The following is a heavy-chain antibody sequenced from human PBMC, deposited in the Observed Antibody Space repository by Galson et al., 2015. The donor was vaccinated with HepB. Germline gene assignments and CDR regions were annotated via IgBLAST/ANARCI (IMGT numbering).Heavy chain of an antibody. CDR2: IYYSGST. CDR3: ARGGVEMATITFDY. Sequence: ETLSLTCTVSGGSISSYYWSWLRQPPGKGLEWIGYIYYSGSTNYNPSLKSRVTISVDTSKNQFSLKLSSVTAADTAVYYCARGGVEMATITFDYWGQGTLVTVSS. CDR1: GGSISSYY. V-gene: IGHV4-59*01. J-gene: IGHJ4*02. D-gene: IGHD5-24*01.